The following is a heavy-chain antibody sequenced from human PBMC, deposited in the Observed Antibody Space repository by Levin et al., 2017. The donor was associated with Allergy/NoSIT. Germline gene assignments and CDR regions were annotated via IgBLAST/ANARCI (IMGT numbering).Heavy chain of an antibody. CDR1: GYTFTNYD. CDR2: MNPNSGNT. Sequence: ASVKVSCKASGYTFTNYDINWVRQATGQGLEWMGWMNPNSGNTGYAQKFQGRVTLTRTSSISTAYMELSSLTSEDTTVYYCATQKWERLRSYSYYGMDVWGQGTTVTVSS. D-gene: IGHD1-26*01. J-gene: IGHJ6*02. V-gene: IGHV1-8*01. CDR3: ATQKWERLRSYSYYGMDV.